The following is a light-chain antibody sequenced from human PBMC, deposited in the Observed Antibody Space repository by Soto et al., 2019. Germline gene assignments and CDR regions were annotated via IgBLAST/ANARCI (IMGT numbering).Light chain of an antibody. CDR3: CSHAGSGTVV. J-gene: IGLJ3*02. CDR2: EGT. Sequence: QSALTQSASVSGSPGQSISISCTGTSSDVGKYKFVSWYQQHPGKAPKLVIYEGTNRPSGVSDRFSGSKSGNTASLTISGLQAEDEADYYCCSHAGSGTVVFGGGTKVTVL. V-gene: IGLV2-23*01. CDR1: SSDVGKYKF.